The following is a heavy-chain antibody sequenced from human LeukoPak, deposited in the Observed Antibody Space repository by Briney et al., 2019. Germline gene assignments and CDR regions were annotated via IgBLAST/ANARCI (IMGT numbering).Heavy chain of an antibody. CDR2: IKSKTVGGTT. D-gene: IGHD4-23*01. J-gene: IGHJ4*02. CDR3: TTGPGNSGY. Sequence: GGSLRLSCAVSGLTFSNAWMSWVRQAPGKGLEWVGRIKSKTVGGTTEYAAPVKGRFTISRDDTKNTVYLQMNSLKTDDTAVYYCTTGPGNSGYWGQGTLVTVSS. V-gene: IGHV3-15*01. CDR1: GLTFSNAW.